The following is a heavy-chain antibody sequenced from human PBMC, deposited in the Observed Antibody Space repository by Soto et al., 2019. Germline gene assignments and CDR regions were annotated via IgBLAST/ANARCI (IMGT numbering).Heavy chain of an antibody. CDR2: ISGSGGST. Sequence: GESLKISCAASGFTFSSYAMSWVRQAPGKGLEWVSGISGSGGSTIYAESVKGRFTISRDNSNNTLYLQMSSLRAEDTAVYYCARGVLNWFDPWGLGTLVTVSS. J-gene: IGHJ5*02. CDR3: ARGVLNWFDP. V-gene: IGHV3-23*01. CDR1: GFTFSSYA.